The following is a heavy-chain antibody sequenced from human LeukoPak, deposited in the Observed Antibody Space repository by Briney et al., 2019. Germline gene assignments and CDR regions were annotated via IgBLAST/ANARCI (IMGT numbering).Heavy chain of an antibody. CDR3: AKDRFTYYYDSSGYGGVDY. D-gene: IGHD3-22*01. J-gene: IGHJ4*02. V-gene: IGHV3-23*01. CDR2: ISGSGGST. Sequence: PGGSLRLSCAASGFTFSSYAMSWVRQAPGKGLEWVSAISGSGGSTYYADSVKGPFTISRDNSKNTLYLQMNSLRAEDTAVYYCAKDRFTYYYDSSGYGGVDYWGQGTLVTVSS. CDR1: GFTFSSYA.